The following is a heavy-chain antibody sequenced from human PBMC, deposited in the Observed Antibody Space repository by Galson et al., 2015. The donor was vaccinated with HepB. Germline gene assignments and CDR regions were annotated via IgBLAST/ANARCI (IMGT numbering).Heavy chain of an antibody. CDR2: ISGSGGST. D-gene: IGHD1-26*01. J-gene: IGHJ4*02. Sequence: SLRLSCAASGFTFSSYAMSWVRQAPGKGLEWVSAISGSGGSTYYADSVKGRFTISRDNSKNTLYLQMNSLRAEDTAVYYCAKDGPHQYSGSYSGDYWGQGTLVTVSS. CDR1: GFTFSSYA. CDR3: AKDGPHQYSGSYSGDY. V-gene: IGHV3-23*01.